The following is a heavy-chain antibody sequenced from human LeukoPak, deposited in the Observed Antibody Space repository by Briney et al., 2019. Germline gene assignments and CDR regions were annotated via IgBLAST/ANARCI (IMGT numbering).Heavy chain of an antibody. CDR1: GGSISSYY. CDR3: ARLDYGGDY. J-gene: IGHJ4*02. V-gene: IGHV4-59*01. CDR2: IYYSGST. D-gene: IGHD4-23*01. Sequence: PSETLSLTCTVSGGSISSYYWSWIRQPPGKGLEWIGYIYYSGSTNYNPSLKSRVTISVDTSKNQFSLKLSSVTAADTAVYYCARLDYGGDYWGQGTLVTVSS.